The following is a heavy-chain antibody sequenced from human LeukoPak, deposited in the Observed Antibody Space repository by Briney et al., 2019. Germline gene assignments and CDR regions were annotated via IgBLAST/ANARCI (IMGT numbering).Heavy chain of an antibody. CDR3: ARDHHCGSGSYYLYYFDY. D-gene: IGHD3-10*01. J-gene: IGHJ4*02. CDR1: GFTFSSYA. Sequence: PGRSLRLSCAASGFTFSSYAMHWVRQAPGKGLEWVAVISYDGSNKYYADSVKGRFTISRDNSKNTLYLQMNSLRAEDTAVYYCARDHHCGSGSYYLYYFDYWGQGTLVTVSS. V-gene: IGHV3-30*04. CDR2: ISYDGSNK.